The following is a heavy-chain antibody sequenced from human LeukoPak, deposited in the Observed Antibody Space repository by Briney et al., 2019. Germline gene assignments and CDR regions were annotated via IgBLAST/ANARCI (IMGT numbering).Heavy chain of an antibody. V-gene: IGHV4-59*12. CDR1: GGSISSYY. Sequence: SETLSLTCTVSGGSISSYYWSWIRQPPGKGLEWIGYIYYSGSTNYNPSLKSRVTISVDTSKNQFSLKLSSVTAADTAVYYCARVRDYSNYALDYWGQGTLVTVSS. CDR2: IYYSGST. J-gene: IGHJ4*02. D-gene: IGHD4-11*01. CDR3: ARVRDYSNYALDY.